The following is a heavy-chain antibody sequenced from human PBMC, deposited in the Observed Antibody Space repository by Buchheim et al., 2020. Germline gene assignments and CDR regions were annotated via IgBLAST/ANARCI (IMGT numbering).Heavy chain of an antibody. Sequence: QVQLQQWGAGLLKPSETLSLTCAVYGGSFSGYYWSWIRQPPGKGLEWIGEINHSGSTNYNPSLKSRVTISVDTSKNKFSLKLSSVTAADTAVYYCARGLGYYDYVWGSNYGMDVWGQGTT. CDR1: GGSFSGYY. V-gene: IGHV4-34*01. J-gene: IGHJ6*02. CDR3: ARGLGYYDYVWGSNYGMDV. D-gene: IGHD3-16*01. CDR2: INHSGST.